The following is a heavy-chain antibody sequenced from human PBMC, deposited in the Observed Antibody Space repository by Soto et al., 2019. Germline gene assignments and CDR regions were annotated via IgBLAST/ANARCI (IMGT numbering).Heavy chain of an antibody. CDR2: IIPIPDIT. V-gene: IGHV1-69*08. J-gene: IGHJ3*01. D-gene: IGHD1-1*01. CDR1: GGTFSTYI. CDR3: ARDRNTTRGDAFDL. Sequence: QVQLVQSGAEVKKPGSSVKVSCKAPGGTFSTYIISWVRQAPGQGLEWMGRIIPIPDITNYAQKFQGRVTIPADKSTSTAYMELSSLRSEDTAVYYCARDRNTTRGDAFDLWGQGTMVTVSS.